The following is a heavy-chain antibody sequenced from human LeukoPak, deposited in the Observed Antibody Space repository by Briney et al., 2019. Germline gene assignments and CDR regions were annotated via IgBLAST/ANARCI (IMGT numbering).Heavy chain of an antibody. J-gene: IGHJ4*02. V-gene: IGHV1-18*01. Sequence: ASVKVSCKASGYTFTSYGISWVRQAPGQGLEWMGCISAYNGNTNYAQKLQGRVTMTTDTSTSTAYMELRSLRSDDAAVYYCARDWAPSGDYGFDYWGQGTLVTVSS. CDR1: GYTFTSYG. CDR2: ISAYNGNT. D-gene: IGHD4-17*01. CDR3: ARDWAPSGDYGFDY.